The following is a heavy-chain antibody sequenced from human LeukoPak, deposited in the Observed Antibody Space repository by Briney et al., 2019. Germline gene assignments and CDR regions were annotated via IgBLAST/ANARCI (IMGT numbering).Heavy chain of an antibody. CDR3: ARDLDIVVVLAAPRHYGMDV. J-gene: IGHJ6*02. V-gene: IGHV1-18*01. CDR2: INTYNGNT. D-gene: IGHD2-2*01. Sequence: ASVKVSCKASGYTFSSYGISWVRQAPGQGLEWMGWINTYNGNTNYAQKLQDRVTMTTDTSTSTAYMELRSLRSDDTAVYYCARDLDIVVVLAAPRHYGMDVWGQGTTVTVSS. CDR1: GYTFSSYG.